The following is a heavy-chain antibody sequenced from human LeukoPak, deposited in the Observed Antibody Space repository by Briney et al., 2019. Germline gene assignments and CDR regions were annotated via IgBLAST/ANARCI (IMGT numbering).Heavy chain of an antibody. CDR3: ARRPFGGWSPLDY. CDR1: GGSISSYY. J-gene: IGHJ4*02. Sequence: SEALSLTCTVSGGSISSYYWSWIRQPPGKGLEWIGYIYYSGSTNYNPSLKSRVTISVDTSKNQFSLKLSSVTAADTAVYYCARRPFGGWSPLDYWGQGTLVSVSS. D-gene: IGHD6-19*01. V-gene: IGHV4-59*01. CDR2: IYYSGST.